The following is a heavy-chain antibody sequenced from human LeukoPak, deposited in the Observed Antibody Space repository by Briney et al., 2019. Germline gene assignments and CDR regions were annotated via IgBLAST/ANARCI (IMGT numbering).Heavy chain of an antibody. CDR2: IYTSGST. CDR3: ASRSYSSGLEDAFDI. Sequence: PSETLSLTCTVSGGSISSYYWSWIRQPAGKGLEWIGRIYTSGSTYYNPSLKSRVTISVDTSKNQFSLKLSSVTAADTAVYYCASRSYSSGLEDAFDIWGQGTMVTVSS. J-gene: IGHJ3*02. D-gene: IGHD6-19*01. CDR1: GGSISSYY. V-gene: IGHV4-4*07.